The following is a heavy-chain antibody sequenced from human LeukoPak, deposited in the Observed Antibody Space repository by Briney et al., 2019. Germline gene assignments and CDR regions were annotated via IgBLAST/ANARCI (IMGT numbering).Heavy chain of an antibody. CDR2: ISSSSSYT. D-gene: IGHD3-10*01. V-gene: IGHV3-21*05. Sequence: GGSLRLSCAASGFTFSSYAMSWVRQAPGKGLEWVSYISSSSSYTNYADSVKGRFTISRDNAKNSLYLQMNSLRAEDTAVYYCARDPYYYGSGSPQGWFDPWGQGTLVTVSS. CDR3: ARDPYYYGSGSPQGWFDP. CDR1: GFTFSSYA. J-gene: IGHJ5*02.